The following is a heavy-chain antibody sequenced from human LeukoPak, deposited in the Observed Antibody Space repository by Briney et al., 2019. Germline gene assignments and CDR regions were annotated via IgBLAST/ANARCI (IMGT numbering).Heavy chain of an antibody. D-gene: IGHD3-22*01. J-gene: IGHJ4*02. CDR1: GFTFSSYG. CDR3: ARDYYDSSVYYYGALDY. V-gene: IGHV3-23*01. CDR2: ISGSGGST. Sequence: PGGSLRLSCAASGFTFSSYGMSWVRQAPGKGLEWVSAISGSGGSTYYADSVKGRFTISRDNSKNTLYLQMNSLRAEDTAVYYCARDYYDSSVYYYGALDYWGQGTLVTVSS.